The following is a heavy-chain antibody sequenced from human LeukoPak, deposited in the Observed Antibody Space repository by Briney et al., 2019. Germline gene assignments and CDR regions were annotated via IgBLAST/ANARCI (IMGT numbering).Heavy chain of an antibody. Sequence: PGRSLRLSCAASGFTFSSYGMHWVRQAPGKGLEWVAVIWYDGSNKYYADSVKGRFTISRDNSKNTLYLQMNSLGAEDTAVYYCARALRGTVVGYMDVWGKGTTVTVSS. CDR2: IWYDGSNK. V-gene: IGHV3-33*01. CDR1: GFTFSSYG. J-gene: IGHJ6*03. D-gene: IGHD4-23*01. CDR3: ARALRGTVVGYMDV.